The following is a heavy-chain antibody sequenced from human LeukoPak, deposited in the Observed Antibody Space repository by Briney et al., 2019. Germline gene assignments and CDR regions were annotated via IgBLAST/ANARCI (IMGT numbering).Heavy chain of an antibody. V-gene: IGHV4-59*08. D-gene: IGHD5-12*01. Sequence: SETLSLTCTVSGGSINNYYWSWIRQPPGKGLEWIGYISYSGSTNYNPSLKSRVTISVDTFKNRFSLNLSSVTAADTAVYYCATQGDYCGYQGFDYWGQGTLVTVSS. J-gene: IGHJ4*02. CDR1: GGSINNYY. CDR3: ATQGDYCGYQGFDY. CDR2: ISYSGST.